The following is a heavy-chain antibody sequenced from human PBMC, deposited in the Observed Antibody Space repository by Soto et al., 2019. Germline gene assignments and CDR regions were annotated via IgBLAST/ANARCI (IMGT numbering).Heavy chain of an antibody. V-gene: IGHV1-18*01. D-gene: IGHD2-15*01. CDR1: GYTFTSYG. CDR2: ISAYNGNT. CDR3: ATEIPGYCSGGSCYLCY. Sequence: ASVKVSCKASGYTFTSYGISWVRQAPGQGLEWMGWISAYNGNTNYAQKLQGRVTMTTDTSTSTAYMELRSLRSDDTAVYYCATEIPGYCSGGSCYLCYWGQGTLVTVSS. J-gene: IGHJ4*02.